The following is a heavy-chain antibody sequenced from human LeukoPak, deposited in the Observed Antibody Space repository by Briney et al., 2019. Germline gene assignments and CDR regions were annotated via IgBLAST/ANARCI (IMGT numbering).Heavy chain of an antibody. V-gene: IGHV3-30*04. CDR2: VSYDGNDK. CDR3: ARDDALATDGFDS. J-gene: IGHJ4*02. D-gene: IGHD5-24*01. Sequence: GRSLRLSCVASGFTFTRYAMHWVRQAPGKGLEWVTAVSYDGNDKYYADSVKGRFTISRDNSKNTVYLQMNSLRAEDTAVYYCARDDALATDGFDSWGQGTLVTVSS. CDR1: GFTFTRYA.